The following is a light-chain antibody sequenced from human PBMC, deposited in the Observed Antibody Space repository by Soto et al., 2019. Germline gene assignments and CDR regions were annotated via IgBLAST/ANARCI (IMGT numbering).Light chain of an antibody. V-gene: IGKV3D-15*01. J-gene: IGKJ4*01. CDR3: QQYDKWPLT. CDR1: HSVDSN. CDR2: GAS. Sequence: EIVMTQSPGTLSVSTGQGATLSCRASHSVDSNLAWYQQKPGQAPRLLIFGASTRPTGIPDRFSGSGSGTEFTLTISSLQSEDFALYYCQQYDKWPLTFGGGTKVDIK.